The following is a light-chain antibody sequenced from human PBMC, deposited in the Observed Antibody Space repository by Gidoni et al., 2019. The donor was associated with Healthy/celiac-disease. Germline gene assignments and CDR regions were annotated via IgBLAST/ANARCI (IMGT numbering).Light chain of an antibody. CDR2: GNS. Sequence: QSVLTQPPSVPGAPGQRVTISCTGSSANIGAGYDVPWYQQLPGTAPKLLIYGNSNRPSGVPERFSGSKSGTSASLAITGLQAEDEADYYCQSYDSSLSGWVFGGGTKLTVL. CDR1: SANIGAGYD. CDR3: QSYDSSLSGWV. J-gene: IGLJ3*02. V-gene: IGLV1-40*01.